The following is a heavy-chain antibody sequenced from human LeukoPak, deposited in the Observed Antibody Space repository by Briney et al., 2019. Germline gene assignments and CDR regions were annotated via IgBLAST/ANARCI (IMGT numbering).Heavy chain of an antibody. CDR3: ATAIMITFGGVIANDY. CDR2: FDPEDGET. Sequence: GASVTVSFTVSGYTLTELSMHWVRQAPGKGLEWMGGFDPEDGETIYAQKFQGRVTMTEDTSTDTAYMELSSLRSEDTAVYYCATAIMITFGGVIANDYWGQGTLVTVSS. CDR1: GYTLTELS. D-gene: IGHD3-16*02. V-gene: IGHV1-24*01. J-gene: IGHJ4*02.